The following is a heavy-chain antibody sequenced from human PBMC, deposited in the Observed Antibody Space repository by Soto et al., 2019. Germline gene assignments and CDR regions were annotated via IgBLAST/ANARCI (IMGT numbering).Heavy chain of an antibody. D-gene: IGHD6-19*01. J-gene: IGHJ4*02. CDR1: GFTFSSYA. CDR3: AKIPRLRLMIAVSGRLDYYFDY. CDR2: ISGSGGST. V-gene: IGHV3-23*01. Sequence: PGGSLRLSCAASGFTFSSYAMSWVRQAPGKGLEWVSAISGSGGSTYYADSVKGRFTISRDNSKNTLYLQMNSLRAEDTAVYYCAKIPRLRLMIAVSGRLDYYFDYWGPGALVTVSS.